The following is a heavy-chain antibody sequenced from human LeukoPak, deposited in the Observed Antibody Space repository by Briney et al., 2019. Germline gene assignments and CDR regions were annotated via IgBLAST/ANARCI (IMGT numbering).Heavy chain of an antibody. D-gene: IGHD5-18*01. CDR1: GDSVSSNSAA. CDR2: TYYRSKWYN. J-gene: IGHJ4*02. Sequence: QTLSLTCTISGDSVSSNSAAWNWIRQSPSRGLEWLGRTYYRSKWYNEYAVSLRGRITINADTSNNQFFLQLKSVTPEDTAVYYCARQRGYSYGRFDYWGQGTLVTVSS. V-gene: IGHV6-1*01. CDR3: ARQRGYSYGRFDY.